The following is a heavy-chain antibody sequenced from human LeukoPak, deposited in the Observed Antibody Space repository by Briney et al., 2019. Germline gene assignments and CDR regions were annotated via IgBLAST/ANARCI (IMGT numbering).Heavy chain of an antibody. CDR2: ISGSGGST. J-gene: IGHJ5*02. CDR3: ARDRDYVWGSYRYTWWFDP. CDR1: GFTFSSYG. D-gene: IGHD3-16*02. V-gene: IGHV3-23*01. Sequence: GGSLRLSCAASGFTFSSYGMSWVRQAPGKGLEWVSAISGSGGSTYYADSVKGRFTISRDNSKNTLYLQMNSLRAEDTAVYYCARDRDYVWGSYRYTWWFDPWGQGTLVTVSS.